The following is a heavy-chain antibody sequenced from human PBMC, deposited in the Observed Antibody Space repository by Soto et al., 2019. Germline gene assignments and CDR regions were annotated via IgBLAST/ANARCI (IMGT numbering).Heavy chain of an antibody. D-gene: IGHD3-16*01. CDR1: GFSLNTYGVG. V-gene: IGHV2-5*02. J-gene: IGHJ4*02. CDR2: IYWDDDK. Sequence: QITLKESGPTLVKPTQTLTLTCTFSGFSLNTYGVGVGWIRQPPGKALEWLALIYWDDDKRYSPSLKSRHTNTKDTSKNQVVLTMTNMDPVDTVTYYCARALGAWGAYYFDYRGQGTLVTVSS. CDR3: ARALGAWGAYYFDY.